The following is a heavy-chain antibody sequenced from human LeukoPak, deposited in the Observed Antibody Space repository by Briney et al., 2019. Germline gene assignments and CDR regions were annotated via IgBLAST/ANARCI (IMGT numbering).Heavy chain of an antibody. J-gene: IGHJ3*02. Sequence: ETLSLTCTVSGGSISSSSYYWGWIRQPPGKGLEWVANIKQDGSDKYYVDSVKGRFTISRDNAKNSLYLHMNSLRAEDTAVYYCFVVVTTLDIWGQGTMVTVSS. CDR3: FVVVTTLDI. D-gene: IGHD2-21*02. V-gene: IGHV3-7*01. CDR1: GGSISSSSYY. CDR2: IKQDGSDK.